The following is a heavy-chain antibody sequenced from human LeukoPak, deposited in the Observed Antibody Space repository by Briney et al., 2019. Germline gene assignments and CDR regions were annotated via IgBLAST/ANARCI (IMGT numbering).Heavy chain of an antibody. D-gene: IGHD4-17*01. CDR1: GFTFSSYG. J-gene: IGHJ6*02. CDR3: AREERYGDYSVYYGMDV. Sequence: GGSLRLSCAAPGFTFSSYGMHWVRQAPGKGLEWVAVIWYDGSNKYYADSVKGRFTISRDNSKNTLYLQMNSLRAEDTAVYYCAREERYGDYSVYYGMDVWGQGTTVTVSS. V-gene: IGHV3-33*01. CDR2: IWYDGSNK.